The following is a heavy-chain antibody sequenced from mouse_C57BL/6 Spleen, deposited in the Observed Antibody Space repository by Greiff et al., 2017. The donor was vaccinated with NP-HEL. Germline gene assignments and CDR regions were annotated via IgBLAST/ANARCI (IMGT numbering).Heavy chain of an antibody. J-gene: IGHJ3*01. D-gene: IGHD3-2*02. V-gene: IGHV1-64*01. CDR2: IHPNSGST. Sequence: QVQLQQPGAELVKPGASVKLSCKASGYTFTSYWMHWVKQRPGQGLEWIGMIHPNSGSTNYNQKFKGKSTLTVDKSSSTAYMQLSSLTSEDSAVYYCAREVQLRLQFAYWGQGTLVTVSA. CDR1: GYTFTSYW. CDR3: AREVQLRLQFAY.